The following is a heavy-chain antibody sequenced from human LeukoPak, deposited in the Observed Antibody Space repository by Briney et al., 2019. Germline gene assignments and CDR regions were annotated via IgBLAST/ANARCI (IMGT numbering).Heavy chain of an antibody. Sequence: SGGSLRLSCAASGFTFSSYSMNWVRQAPGKGLEWVSSISSSSSYIYYADSVKGRFTISRDNAKNSLYLQMNSLRAEDTAVYYCASSNRQQLVPYDYWGQGTLVTVSS. V-gene: IGHV3-21*01. CDR2: ISSSSSYI. J-gene: IGHJ4*02. CDR1: GFTFSSYS. CDR3: ASSNRQQLVPYDY. D-gene: IGHD6-13*01.